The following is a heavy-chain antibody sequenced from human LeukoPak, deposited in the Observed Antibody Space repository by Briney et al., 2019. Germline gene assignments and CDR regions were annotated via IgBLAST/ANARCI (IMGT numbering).Heavy chain of an antibody. CDR3: ARENDYGDYVDY. J-gene: IGHJ4*02. Sequence: SETLSLTCTSGGSISSYYYSWIRQPAGKGLEWIGRMYTSGSSNYNPSLKSRLTMSVDTSKNQFSLKLSSVTAADTAVYYCARENDYGDYVDYWGQGTLVTVSS. V-gene: IGHV4-4*07. D-gene: IGHD4-17*01. CDR2: MYTSGSS. CDR1: GGSISSYY.